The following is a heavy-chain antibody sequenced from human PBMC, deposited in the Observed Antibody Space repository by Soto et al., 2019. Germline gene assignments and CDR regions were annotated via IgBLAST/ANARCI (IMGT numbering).Heavy chain of an antibody. CDR2: SNPNGVGT. CDR1: GYTFTAYY. D-gene: IGHD3-10*01. V-gene: IGHV1-2*02. CDR3: ARAVHTMIQGVRFRVDQ. Sequence: QVQLVQSGAEMKKPGASVKVSCEASGYTFTAYYIHWVRKAPGQGLEWMGWSNPNGVGTKYAQKFQGRVTMTRDTSINTAFMELTRLTSDDTAVYYCARAVHTMIQGVRFRVDQWGQGTLVTVSS. J-gene: IGHJ4*02.